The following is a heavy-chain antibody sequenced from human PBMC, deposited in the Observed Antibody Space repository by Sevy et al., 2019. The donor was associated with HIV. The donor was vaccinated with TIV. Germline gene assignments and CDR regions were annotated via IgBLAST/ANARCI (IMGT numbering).Heavy chain of an antibody. D-gene: IGHD5-18*01. J-gene: IGHJ3*02. CDR2: ISWNSGNI. V-gene: IGHV3-9*03. CDR3: AKGGIQLWSYAFDI. Sequence: GGSLRLSCVASEFTFDDYARHWVRQAPGKGLEWVSGISWNSGNIGYADSVKGRFTISRDNAKNSLYLQMNSLRAEDMALYYCAKGGIQLWSYAFDIWGQGTMVTVSS. CDR1: EFTFDDYA.